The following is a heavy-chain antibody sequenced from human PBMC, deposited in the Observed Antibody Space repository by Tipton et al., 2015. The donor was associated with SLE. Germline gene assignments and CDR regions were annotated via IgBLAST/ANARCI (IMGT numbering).Heavy chain of an antibody. CDR3: ARDLGSDILTGYSEPYYYYGMGV. CDR1: GFTFSSYW. CDR2: INSDGSST. Sequence: FLRLSCAASGFTFSSYWMHWVRQAPGKGLVWVSRINSDGSSTSYADSVKGRFTISRDNAKNTLYLQMNSLGAEDTAVYYCARDLGSDILTGYSEPYYYYGMGVWGQGTTVTVSS. J-gene: IGHJ6*02. V-gene: IGHV3-74*01. D-gene: IGHD3-9*01.